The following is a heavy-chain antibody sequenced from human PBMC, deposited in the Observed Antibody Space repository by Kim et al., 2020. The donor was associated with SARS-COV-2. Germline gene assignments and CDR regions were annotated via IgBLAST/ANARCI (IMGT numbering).Heavy chain of an antibody. V-gene: IGHV3-30*18. CDR1: GFTFSSYG. CDR3: AKDPYYGSGSYYIGPQVEDY. Sequence: GGSLRLSCAASGFTFSSYGMHWVRQAPGKGLEWVAVISYDGSNKYYADSVKGRFTISRDNSKNTLYLQMNSLRAEDTAVYYCAKDPYYGSGSYYIGPQVEDYWGQGTLVTVSS. CDR2: ISYDGSNK. D-gene: IGHD3-10*01. J-gene: IGHJ4*02.